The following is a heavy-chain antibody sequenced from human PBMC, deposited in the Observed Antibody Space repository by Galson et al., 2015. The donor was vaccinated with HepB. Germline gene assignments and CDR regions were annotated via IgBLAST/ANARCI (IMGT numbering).Heavy chain of an antibody. V-gene: IGHV3-30*04. D-gene: IGHD2-2*01. J-gene: IGHJ4*02. CDR3: ARETQNTPRQGEIVVPAGDLDY. CDR2: ISYDGSNK. CDR1: GFTFSSYA. Sequence: SLRLSCAASGFTFSSYAMHWVRQAPGKGLEWVAVISYDGSNKYYADSVKGRFTISRDNSKNTLYLQMNSLRAEDTAVYYCARETQNTPRQGEIVVPAGDLDYWGQGTLVTVSS.